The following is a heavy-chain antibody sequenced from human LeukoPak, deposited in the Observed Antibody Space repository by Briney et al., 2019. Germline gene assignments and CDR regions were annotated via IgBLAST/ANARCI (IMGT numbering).Heavy chain of an antibody. J-gene: IGHJ2*01. D-gene: IGHD3-16*01. CDR3: AKLGTYWYFDV. Sequence: GESLRLSCAASGFTFNLYGMTWVRQAPGKGLEWVSGISGSAVDTYYAHSVKGRFTISRDNSKNELFLQMNNLRAEDTAVYFCAKLGTYWYFDVWGRGTLVTVSS. V-gene: IGHV3-23*01. CDR1: GFTFNLYG. CDR2: ISGSAVDT.